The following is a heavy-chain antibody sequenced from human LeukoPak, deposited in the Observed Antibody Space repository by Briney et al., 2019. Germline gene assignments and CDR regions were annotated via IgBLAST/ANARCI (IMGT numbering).Heavy chain of an antibody. CDR1: GFTFSSYR. J-gene: IGHJ6*02. CDR3: VSEGYNYYGMDV. Sequence: GGSLRLSCAASGFTFSSYRISWVRLAPGKGLEWVANIKEDGSERNYVDSVKGRFTISRDNAKNSLYLQMNSLRVADTAVYYCVSEGYNYYGMDVWGQGITVTVSS. V-gene: IGHV3-7*01. CDR2: IKEDGSER.